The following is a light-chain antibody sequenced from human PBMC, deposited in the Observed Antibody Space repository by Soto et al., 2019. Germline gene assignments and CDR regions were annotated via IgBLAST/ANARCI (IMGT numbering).Light chain of an antibody. J-gene: IGLJ2*01. V-gene: IGLV2-8*01. CDR2: EVS. CDR3: SSYADSNNLV. Sequence: QSVLTQPPSASGSPGQSVTISCTGTSSDVGGYNYVSWYQQHPGKAPKLMIYEVSKRPSGVPARFSGSKSGNTASLTVSGLKAEDEADYYCSSYADSNNLVFGGGTKLTVL. CDR1: SSDVGGYNY.